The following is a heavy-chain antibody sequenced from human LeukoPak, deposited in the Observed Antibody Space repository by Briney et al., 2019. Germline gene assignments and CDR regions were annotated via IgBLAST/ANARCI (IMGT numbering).Heavy chain of an antibody. CDR3: ARRAVASSVGNFWFDS. J-gene: IGHJ5*01. D-gene: IGHD6-19*01. CDR2: IYPGDSDT. Sequence: ESLKISCNVSGYSFATYWIGWVRLMPGKGLECMGIIYPGDSDTRYSPSFQGQVTISADKSISTAYLQWSSLRPSDTAMYYCARRAVASSVGNFWFDSWGQGTLVTVSS. CDR1: GYSFATYW. V-gene: IGHV5-51*01.